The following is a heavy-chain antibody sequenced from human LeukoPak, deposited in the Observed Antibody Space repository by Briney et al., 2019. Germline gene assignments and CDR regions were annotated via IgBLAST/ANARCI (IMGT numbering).Heavy chain of an antibody. J-gene: IGHJ4*02. CDR2: ISYDGSNK. Sequence: SGRSLRLSCAASGFTFSSYGMHWVRQAPGTGLEWVAVISYDGSNKYYADSVKGRFTISRDNSKNTLYLQMNSLRAEDTAVYYCANGCSGGSCYGYWGQGTLVTVSS. V-gene: IGHV3-30*18. D-gene: IGHD2-15*01. CDR3: ANGCSGGSCYGY. CDR1: GFTFSSYG.